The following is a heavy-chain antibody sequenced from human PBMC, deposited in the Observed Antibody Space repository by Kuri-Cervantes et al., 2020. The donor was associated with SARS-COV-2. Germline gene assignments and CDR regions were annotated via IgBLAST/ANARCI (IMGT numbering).Heavy chain of an antibody. CDR3: TTDLPITIFGVVYYYYYMDV. D-gene: IGHD3-3*01. CDR2: ISGSGGST. CDR1: GFTFSSYA. V-gene: IGHV3-23*01. Sequence: GESLKISCAASGFTFSSYAMSWVRQAPGKGLEWVSAISGSGGSTYYADSVKGRFTISRDNSKNTLYLQMNSLKTEDTAVYYCTTDLPITIFGVVYYYYYMDVWGKGTTVTVSS. J-gene: IGHJ6*03.